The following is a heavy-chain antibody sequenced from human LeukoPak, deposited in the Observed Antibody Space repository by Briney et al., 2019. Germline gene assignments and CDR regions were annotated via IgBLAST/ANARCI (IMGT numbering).Heavy chain of an antibody. CDR2: INPTGGST. CDR1: GYTFISYY. J-gene: IGHJ3*02. V-gene: IGHV1-46*01. CDR3: ARAEWSLVGHDAFDI. D-gene: IGHD3-3*01. Sequence: GASVKVSCKASGYTFISYYIHWVRQAPGQGLEWMGIINPTGGSTIYAQRFQGRVTMTRDKSTSSVYMDLSTLTSEDTAVYYCARAEWSLVGHDAFDIWGQGTMVTVSS.